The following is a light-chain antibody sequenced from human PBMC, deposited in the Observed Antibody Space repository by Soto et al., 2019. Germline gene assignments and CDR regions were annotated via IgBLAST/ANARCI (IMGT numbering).Light chain of an antibody. CDR1: QDIYNS. J-gene: IGKJ3*01. CDR3: QQYDSLPPP. Sequence: DIQMTQSPSSLSASVGDRVTITCQASQDIYNSLNWYHQRPGKAPELLIYAASNLETGFPSRFSGSGSGTDFTCTINGLQPEDIATYYCQQYDSLPPPCGPGTKVHIK. CDR2: AAS. V-gene: IGKV1-33*01.